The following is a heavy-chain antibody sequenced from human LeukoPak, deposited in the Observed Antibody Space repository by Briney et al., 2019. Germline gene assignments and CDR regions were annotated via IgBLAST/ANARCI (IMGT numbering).Heavy chain of an antibody. D-gene: IGHD6-13*01. J-gene: IGHJ6*02. Sequence: EGSLRLSCAASGFTFSSYWMSWVRQAPGKGLEWVANIKQDGSEKYYVDSVKGRFTISRDNAKNSLYLQMNSLRAEGTAVYYCARAIAAAYMDVWGQGTTVTVSS. CDR2: IKQDGSEK. CDR3: ARAIAAAYMDV. V-gene: IGHV3-7*01. CDR1: GFTFSSYW.